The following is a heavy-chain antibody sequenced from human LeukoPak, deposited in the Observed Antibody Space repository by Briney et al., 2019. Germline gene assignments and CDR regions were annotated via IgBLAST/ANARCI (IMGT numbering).Heavy chain of an antibody. D-gene: IGHD2-8*01. Sequence: AGGSLRLSCAASGFTFSSYAMSWVRQAPGKGLEWVSAVSGTGLTTYYADSVKGRFIVSRGNSKNTVYLRMNSLRGEDAAVYYCAKELMGFDYWGQGTLVTVSS. CDR1: GFTFSSYA. CDR2: VSGTGLTT. J-gene: IGHJ4*02. CDR3: AKELMGFDY. V-gene: IGHV3-23*01.